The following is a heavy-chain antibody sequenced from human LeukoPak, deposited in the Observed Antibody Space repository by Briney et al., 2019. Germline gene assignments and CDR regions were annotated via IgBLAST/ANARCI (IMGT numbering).Heavy chain of an antibody. D-gene: IGHD5-18*01. CDR2: ISSSSGYI. V-gene: IGHV3-21*01. CDR3: ARAIADTAMAPDY. CDR1: GFTFSSYS. J-gene: IGHJ4*02. Sequence: GGSLRLSCAASGFTFSSYSMNWVRQAPGKGLEWVSSISSSSGYIYYADSVKGRFTISRDNAKNSLYLQMNSLRAEDTAVYYCARAIADTAMAPDYWGQGTLVTVSS.